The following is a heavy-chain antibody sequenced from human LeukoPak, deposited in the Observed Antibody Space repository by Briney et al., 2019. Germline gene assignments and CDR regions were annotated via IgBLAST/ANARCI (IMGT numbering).Heavy chain of an antibody. CDR1: GFTFSAHT. V-gene: IGHV3-48*01. D-gene: IGHD2-8*01. CDR3: ARGPLYDITGSYGL. Sequence: GGSLTLSCAASGFTFSAHTMNWVRLAPGKGLQWVSYIGSSGITIYYAHSVEGRFTISRDNAKNSLYLQMSSLRVEDTAVYYCARGPLYDITGSYGLWGQGPLVTVSS. J-gene: IGHJ4*02. CDR2: IGSSGITI.